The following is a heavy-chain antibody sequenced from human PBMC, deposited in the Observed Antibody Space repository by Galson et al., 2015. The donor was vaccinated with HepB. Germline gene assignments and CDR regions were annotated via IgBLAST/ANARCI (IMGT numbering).Heavy chain of an antibody. D-gene: IGHD3-16*01. V-gene: IGHV3-15*01. CDR2: IKSKTDGGTT. J-gene: IGHJ3*02. CDR1: GFTFSNAR. CDR3: TTAGGPQAFDI. Sequence: SLRLSCATSGFTFSNARMTWVRQAPGKGLEWVGRIKSKTDGGTTDYAAPVKGRFTISRDDSKNTLYLQMNSLKSEDTAVYYCTTAGGPQAFDIWGQGTMVTVSS.